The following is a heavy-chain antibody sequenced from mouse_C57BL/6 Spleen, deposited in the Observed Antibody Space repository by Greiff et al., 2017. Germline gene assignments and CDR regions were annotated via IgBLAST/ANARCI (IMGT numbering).Heavy chain of an antibody. CDR3: ARRGFITTVVDLYYFDY. V-gene: IGHV5-6*01. D-gene: IGHD1-1*01. J-gene: IGHJ2*01. CDR1: GFTFSSYG. Sequence: EVQGVESGGDLVKPGGSLKFSCAASGFTFSSYGMSWVRQTPDKRLEWVATISSGGSYTYYPDSVKGRFTISRDNAKNTLYLQMSSLKSEDTAMYYCARRGFITTVVDLYYFDYWGQGTTLTVSS. CDR2: ISSGGSYT.